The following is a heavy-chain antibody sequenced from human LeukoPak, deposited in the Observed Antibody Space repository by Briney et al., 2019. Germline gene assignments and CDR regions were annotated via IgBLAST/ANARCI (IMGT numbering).Heavy chain of an antibody. D-gene: IGHD4-23*01. V-gene: IGHV3-21*01. CDR1: GFTFSSYA. CDR2: ISSSYI. CDR3: ARETTVGSFDY. J-gene: IGHJ4*02. Sequence: AGGSLRLSCAASGFTFSSYAMSWVRQAPGKGLEWVSSISSSYIYYADSVKGRFTISRDNSKNTLYLQMNSLRAEDTAVYYCARETTVGSFDYWGQGTLVTVSS.